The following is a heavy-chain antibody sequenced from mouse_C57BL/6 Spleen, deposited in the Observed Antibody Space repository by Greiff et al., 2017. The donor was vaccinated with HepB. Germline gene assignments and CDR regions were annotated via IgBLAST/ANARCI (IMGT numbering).Heavy chain of an antibody. J-gene: IGHJ4*01. V-gene: IGHV1-82*01. CDR3: ARGYYGSSSLYAMDY. Sequence: VQLQESGPELVKPGASVKISCKASGYAFSSSWMNWVKQRPGKGLEWIGRIYPGDGDTNYNGKFKGKATLTADKSSSTAYMQLSSLTSEDSAVYFCARGYYGSSSLYAMDYWGQGTSVTVSS. CDR2: IYPGDGDT. D-gene: IGHD1-1*01. CDR1: GYAFSSSW.